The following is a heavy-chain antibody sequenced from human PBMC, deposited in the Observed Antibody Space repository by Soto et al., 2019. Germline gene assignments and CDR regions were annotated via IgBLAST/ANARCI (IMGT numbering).Heavy chain of an antibody. V-gene: IGHV4-30-2*05. CDR2: IYHSGST. CDR1: GGSISSGGYS. Sequence: SETLSLTCAVSGGSISSGGYSWSWIRQPPGKGLEWIGYIYHSGSTYYNPSLKSRLTISVDTSKNHLSLNLNSVTAADTAVYYCARGGYSGSGCLDYWGQGTLVTVSS. CDR3: ARGGYSGSGCLDY. J-gene: IGHJ4*02. D-gene: IGHD1-26*01.